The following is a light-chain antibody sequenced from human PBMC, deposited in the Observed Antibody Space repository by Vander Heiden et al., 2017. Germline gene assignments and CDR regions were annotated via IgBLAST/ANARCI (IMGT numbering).Light chain of an antibody. CDR1: QSVSSN. CDR3: QQYNNWPLT. J-gene: IGKJ4*01. Sequence: ERVMTHSPATLSVSPAERATLSCRASQSVSSNLAWYQQKPGQTPRLLIYGASTRATGIPDRFSGSGSGTEFTLTIGSLQSEDFAVYYCQQYNNWPLTFGGGTKVEIK. V-gene: IGKV3-15*01. CDR2: GAS.